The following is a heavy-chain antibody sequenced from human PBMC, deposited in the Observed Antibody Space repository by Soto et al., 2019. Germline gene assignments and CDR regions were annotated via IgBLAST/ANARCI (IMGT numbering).Heavy chain of an antibody. D-gene: IGHD2-2*01. CDR2: IYYSGIA. CDR1: GGSTSSNY. V-gene: IGHV4-59*01. Sequence: QVQLQESGPGLVKPSETLSLTCTVSGGSTSSNYWSWIRQPPGKGLEWIGYIYYSGIANYNPSLKRRVTISVDTSKKQFSLKLNSVTAADTAVYYCARGLTYLDAFDIWGQGAMVTVSS. J-gene: IGHJ3*02. CDR3: ARGLTYLDAFDI.